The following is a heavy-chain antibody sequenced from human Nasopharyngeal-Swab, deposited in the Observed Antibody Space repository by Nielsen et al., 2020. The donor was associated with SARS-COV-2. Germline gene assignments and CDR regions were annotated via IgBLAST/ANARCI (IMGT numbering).Heavy chain of an antibody. CDR1: GGSVSSDIYS. D-gene: IGHD3-3*01. CDR2: VVYSGRT. J-gene: IGHJ4*02. V-gene: IGHV4-61*01. CDR3: ARILTIFGVVASYYFDY. Sequence: SETLSLTCTVSGGSVSSDIYSWSWIRQPPGKGLEWIGYVVYSGRTNYNPSLKSRVTISVDTSKDQFSLKLNSVTAADTAVYYCARILTIFGVVASYYFDYWGQGTRVTVSS.